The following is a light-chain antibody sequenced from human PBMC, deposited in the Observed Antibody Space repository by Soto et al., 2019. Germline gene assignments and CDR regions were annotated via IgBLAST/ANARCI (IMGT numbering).Light chain of an antibody. CDR1: SSDVGGYNY. Sequence: LTQPASVSGSPGQSITISCTGTSSDVGGYNYVSWYQHHPGKAPKLIIYDVSNRPSGVSIRFSGSKSDNTASLTISGLQPEDEADYHCSSYTTSNTRQIVFGTGTKVTVL. V-gene: IGLV2-14*03. CDR3: SSYTTSNTRQIV. CDR2: DVS. J-gene: IGLJ1*01.